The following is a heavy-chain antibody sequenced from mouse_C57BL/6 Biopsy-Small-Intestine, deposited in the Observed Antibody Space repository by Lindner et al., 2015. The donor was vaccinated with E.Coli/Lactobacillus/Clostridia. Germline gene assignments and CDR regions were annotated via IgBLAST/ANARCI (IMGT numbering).Heavy chain of an antibody. Sequence: VQLQESGPGMVKPSQSLSLTCTVTGYSITSGYDWHWIRHFPGNKLEWMGYISYSGSTNYNPSLKSRISTTHDTSKNHFFLKLNSVTTEDTATYYCARGVASPYYFDYWGQGTTLTVSS. D-gene: IGHD1-1*01. CDR3: ARGVASPYYFDY. J-gene: IGHJ2*01. CDR2: ISYSGST. CDR1: GYSITSGYD. V-gene: IGHV3-1*01.